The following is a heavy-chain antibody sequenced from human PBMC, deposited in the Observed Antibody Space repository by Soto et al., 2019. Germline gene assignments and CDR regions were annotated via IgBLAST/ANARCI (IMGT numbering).Heavy chain of an antibody. CDR3: ASRSSGWYFEY. V-gene: IGHV3-23*01. CDR2: ISGSGGST. D-gene: IGHD6-19*01. J-gene: IGHJ4*01. CDR1: GFTFSSYA. Sequence: EVQLLESGGGLVQPGGSLRLSCAASGFTFSSYAMNWVRQAPGKGLEWVSVISGSGGSTYYADSVKGRFTISRDNSKNTLYLQMNSLRAEDTAVYYCASRSSGWYFEYWGHGTLVTVSS.